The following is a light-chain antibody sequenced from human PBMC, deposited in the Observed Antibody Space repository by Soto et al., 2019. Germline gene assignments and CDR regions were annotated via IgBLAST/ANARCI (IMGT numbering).Light chain of an antibody. CDR1: QSIDNY. CDR2: AAS. CDR3: QQSSSSPET. J-gene: IGKJ1*01. V-gene: IGKV1-39*01. Sequence: DIQMTQSPSSLSASVGDRVTITCRASQSIDNYLNWYQQKPGKAPNLLIYAASTLLSGVPSRFSGRGSGTHFTLTISSLQPEDFATYYCQQSSSSPETFGPGTKVEIK.